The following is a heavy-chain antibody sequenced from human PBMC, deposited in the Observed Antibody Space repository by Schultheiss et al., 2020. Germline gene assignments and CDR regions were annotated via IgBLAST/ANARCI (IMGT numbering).Heavy chain of an antibody. J-gene: IGHJ6*02. CDR2: IYTSGST. CDR1: GGSFSGYY. V-gene: IGHV4-59*10. CDR3: ARGAPHYYAMDV. Sequence: GSLRLSCAVYGGSFSGYYWSWIRQPAGKGLEWIGRIYTSGSTNYNPSLKSRVTISVDTSKNQFSLKLSSVTAADTAVYYCARGAPHYYAMDVWGPGTTVTVSS.